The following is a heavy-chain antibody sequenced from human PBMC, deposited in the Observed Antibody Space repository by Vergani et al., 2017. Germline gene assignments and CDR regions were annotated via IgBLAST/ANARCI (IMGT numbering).Heavy chain of an antibody. V-gene: IGHV4-59*01. CDR2: IYYSGGT. CDR1: GGSISSYY. CDR3: ARDRIVVVPAAISPDYYYYYGMDV. Sequence: QVQLQESGPGLVKPSETLSLTCTVSGGSISSYYWSWIRQPPGKGLEWIGYIYYSGGTNYNPSLKSRVPISVDTPKNQFSMKLSSVTAADTAVYYCARDRIVVVPAAISPDYYYYYGMDVWGQGTTVTVSS. D-gene: IGHD2-2*02. J-gene: IGHJ6*02.